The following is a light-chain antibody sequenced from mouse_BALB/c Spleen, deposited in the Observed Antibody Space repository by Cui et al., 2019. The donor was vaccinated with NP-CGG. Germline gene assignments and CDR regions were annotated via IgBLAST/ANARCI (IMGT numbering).Light chain of an antibody. V-gene: IGLV1*01. Sequence: QAVVTEESELTTSPGVTVTLTSRSSTGTITTNKIANWVQEKPDHLFTGLIGGTNNRATGVPARFSGSLIGDKAALTITGAQTEDEAIYFCALWYSNHWVFGGGTKLTVL. CDR2: GTN. CDR3: ALWYSNHWV. CDR1: TGTITTNKI. J-gene: IGLJ1*01.